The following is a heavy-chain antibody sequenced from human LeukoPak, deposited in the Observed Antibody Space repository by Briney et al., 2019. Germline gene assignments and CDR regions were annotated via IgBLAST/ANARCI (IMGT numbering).Heavy chain of an antibody. D-gene: IGHD3-3*01. J-gene: IGHJ4*02. CDR3: ASLTRESTPRGNGDFWSGYSDN. Sequence: TTSQTLSLTCTVSGVSISSGGYYWSWIRQPPGKGLEWIGYIYYSGSDYVYYNGKTVYNPSLKSRVTISVDTSKTQFSLKLSSVTAADTAVYYCASLTRESTPRGNGDFWSGYSDNWGQGKLVTVSS. CDR1: GVSISSGGYY. CDR2: IYYSGSDYVYYNGKT. V-gene: IGHV4-61*08.